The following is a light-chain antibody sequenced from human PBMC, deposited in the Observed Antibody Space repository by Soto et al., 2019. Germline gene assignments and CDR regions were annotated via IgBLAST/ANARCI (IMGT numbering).Light chain of an antibody. CDR3: QQHDDFPT. J-gene: IGKJ5*01. Sequence: DIQMTQSPSSLSASIVDRCTITFRASQGISIYLNWFQQKSGKAPELLINDASNLQTGVPSRFSGSGSGTDFTLIISRLQPEDIATYYCQQHDDFPTFGQGTRLEIK. V-gene: IGKV1-33*01. CDR1: QGISIY. CDR2: DAS.